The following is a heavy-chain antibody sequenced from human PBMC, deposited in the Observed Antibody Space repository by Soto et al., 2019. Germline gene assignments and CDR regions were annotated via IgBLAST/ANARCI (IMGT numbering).Heavy chain of an antibody. CDR2: ISSSRTYI. V-gene: IGHV3-21*01. Sequence: EVQLVESGGGLVKPGGSLRLSCAASGFSFSNYAMNWVRQAPGEGLEWVSSISSSRTYIYYADSIQGRFTISRDNARNSLTLQLSSPRGEDTAVYYCARGYRGVPSQYEVNDAFDIWGQGTVVTVSS. CDR3: ARGYRGVPSQYEVNDAFDI. J-gene: IGHJ3*02. D-gene: IGHD3-10*01. CDR1: GFSFSNYA.